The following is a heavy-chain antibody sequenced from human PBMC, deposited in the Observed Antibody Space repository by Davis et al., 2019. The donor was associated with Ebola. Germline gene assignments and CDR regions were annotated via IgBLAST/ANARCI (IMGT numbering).Heavy chain of an antibody. Sequence: GGSLRLSCAASGFTFSYYSMNWVRQAPGKGLEWVSSISSSSSYIYYADSVKGRFTISRDNAKNSLYLQMNSLRAEDTAVYYCSRGFIAAPHYYYGMDVWGQGTTVTVSS. J-gene: IGHJ6*02. CDR2: ISSSSSYI. CDR1: GFTFSYYS. D-gene: IGHD6-6*01. CDR3: SRGFIAAPHYYYGMDV. V-gene: IGHV3-21*04.